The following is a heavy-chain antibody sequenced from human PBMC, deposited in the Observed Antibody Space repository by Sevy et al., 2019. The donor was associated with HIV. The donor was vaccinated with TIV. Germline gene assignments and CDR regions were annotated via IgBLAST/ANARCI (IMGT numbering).Heavy chain of an antibody. D-gene: IGHD2-8*01. CDR1: GASISNTAYY. CDR3: VGPKLTYTNGWHYFDY. J-gene: IGHJ4*02. CDR2: IRHGGYT. Sequence: SETLSLTCIVSGASISNTAYYWGWIRQSPGKGLEWIASIRHGGYTFYNLSLKSRVTISADTSKNHFSLKLTSVSAADTSIYYCVGPKLTYTNGWHYFDYWGQGTVVTVSS. V-gene: IGHV4-39*02.